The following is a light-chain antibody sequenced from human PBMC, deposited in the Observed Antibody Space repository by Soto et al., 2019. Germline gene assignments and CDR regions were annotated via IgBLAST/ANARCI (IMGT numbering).Light chain of an antibody. CDR2: GAS. CDR1: QSVSSSF. J-gene: IGKJ1*01. Sequence: EIVLTQSPGTLSLSPGERATLSCRASQSVSSSFLAWYQQKPGQAPRLLIYGASSRATGIPDRFSGSGSGTDFTLAISRLEPEVFAVYYCQQYGRSPWTFSQGTKLEIK. V-gene: IGKV3-20*01. CDR3: QQYGRSPWT.